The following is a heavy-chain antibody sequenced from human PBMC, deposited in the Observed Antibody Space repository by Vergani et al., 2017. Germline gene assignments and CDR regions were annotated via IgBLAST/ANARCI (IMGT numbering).Heavy chain of an antibody. D-gene: IGHD3-3*01. CDR2: INHSGST. J-gene: IGHJ6*03. CDR3: ARGYDDFWSCYYTGIGPNRYDYYMDV. Sequence: QVQLQQWGAGLLKPSETLSLTCAVYGGSFSGYYWSWIRQPPGKGLEWIGEINHSGSTNYNPSHKSRVTISVDTSKNQFSLKLSSVTAAYTAVYDCARGYDDFWSCYYTGIGPNRYDYYMDVWGKGTTVTVSS. CDR1: GGSFSGYY. V-gene: IGHV4-34*01.